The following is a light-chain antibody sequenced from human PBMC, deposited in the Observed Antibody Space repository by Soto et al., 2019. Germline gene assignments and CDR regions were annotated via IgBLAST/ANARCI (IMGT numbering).Light chain of an antibody. CDR2: AAS. Sequence: DIQMTQSPSSLSASVGDRVTLTCRARQSISSSLNWFQQKPGKAPKLLINAASTLQSGVPSRFSGGGSGTDFTLTIGNLQPEDFATYYCQQSYSTPLTFGGGTKVEIK. J-gene: IGKJ4*01. CDR1: QSISSS. CDR3: QQSYSTPLT. V-gene: IGKV1-39*01.